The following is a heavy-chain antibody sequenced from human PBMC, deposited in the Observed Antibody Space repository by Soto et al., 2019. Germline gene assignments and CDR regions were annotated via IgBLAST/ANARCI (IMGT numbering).Heavy chain of an antibody. V-gene: IGHV1-69*12. Sequence: QVQLVQSGAEVKKPGSSVKVSCKASGGTLSTDSISWVRQAPGQGLEWMGGIIPMFGTANNAQKFQGRVTITADESTSTAYTELSCLRSEDTAVYFCAREIDGYYGMDVWGQGTTVTVAS. J-gene: IGHJ6*02. CDR1: GGTLSTDS. CDR2: IIPMFGTA. CDR3: AREIDGYYGMDV.